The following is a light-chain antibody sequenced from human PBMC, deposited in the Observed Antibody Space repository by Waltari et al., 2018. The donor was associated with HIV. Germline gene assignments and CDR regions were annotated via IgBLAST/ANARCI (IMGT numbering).Light chain of an antibody. CDR3: CSYAGSSTLV. J-gene: IGLJ2*01. V-gene: IGLV2-23*02. Sequence: QSALTQPASVSGSPGQSITISCTGTSSDVGSYNLVSWYQQHPGKAPKLMIYEVTKRPSWVPNRFSGSKSGNTASLTISGLQAEDEADYFCCSYAGSSTLVFGGGTKLTVL. CDR2: EVT. CDR1: SSDVGSYNL.